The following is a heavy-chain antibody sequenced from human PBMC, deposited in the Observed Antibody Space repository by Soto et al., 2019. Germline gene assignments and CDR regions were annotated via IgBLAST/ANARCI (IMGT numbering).Heavy chain of an antibody. CDR3: AKAPPSGYSTKTVDY. D-gene: IGHD5-12*01. CDR1: GFTFSSYA. J-gene: IGHJ4*02. CDR2: ISGSGGST. Sequence: GGSLRLSCAASGFTFSSYAMSWVRQAPGKGLEWVSAISGSGGSTYYADSVKGRFTISRDNSKNTLYLQMSSLRAEDTAVYYCAKAPPSGYSTKTVDYWGQGTLVTVSS. V-gene: IGHV3-23*01.